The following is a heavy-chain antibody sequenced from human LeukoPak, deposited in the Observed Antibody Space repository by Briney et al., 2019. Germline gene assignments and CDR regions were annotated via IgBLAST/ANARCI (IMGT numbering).Heavy chain of an antibody. CDR3: AGDRGYSYGYSSLDY. V-gene: IGHV4-34*01. D-gene: IGHD5-18*01. J-gene: IGHJ4*02. CDR1: GGSFSVYY. Sequence: SQTLSLTCAVYGGSFSVYYCSWIRHPPGKGLEWIGEINHSGSTNYNPSLKSRVTISVDTSKKQFSLKLSSVTAADTAVYYCAGDRGYSYGYSSLDYWGQGTLVTVSS. CDR2: INHSGST.